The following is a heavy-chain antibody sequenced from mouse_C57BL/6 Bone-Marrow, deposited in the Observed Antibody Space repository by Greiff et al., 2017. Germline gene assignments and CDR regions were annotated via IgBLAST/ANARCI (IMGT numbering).Heavy chain of an antibody. V-gene: IGHV1-31*01. Sequence: EVQLQQSGPELVQPGASVKISCKASGYSFTGYYMHWVKQSHGNILDWIGYIYPYNGVSSYNQKFKGKATLTVDKSSSSAYMGLRSLTSEDSAVYDCAREGIYYDFPFAYWGQGTLVTVSA. CDR3: AREGIYYDFPFAY. D-gene: IGHD2-4*01. CDR1: GYSFTGYY. J-gene: IGHJ3*01. CDR2: IYPYNGVS.